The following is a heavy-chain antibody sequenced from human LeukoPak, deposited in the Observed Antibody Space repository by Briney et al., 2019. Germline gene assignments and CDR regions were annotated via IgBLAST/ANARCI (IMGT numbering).Heavy chain of an antibody. V-gene: IGHV1-69*01. CDR1: GGTFSSYA. CDR2: IIPIFGTA. Sequence: SVKVSCKASGGTFSSYAISWVRQAPGQGLEWMGGIIPIFGTANYAQKFRGRVTITADESTSTAYMELISLRSEDTAVYYCARANGYYGSGSYHFDYWGQGTLVTVSS. J-gene: IGHJ4*02. D-gene: IGHD3-10*01. CDR3: ARANGYYGSGSYHFDY.